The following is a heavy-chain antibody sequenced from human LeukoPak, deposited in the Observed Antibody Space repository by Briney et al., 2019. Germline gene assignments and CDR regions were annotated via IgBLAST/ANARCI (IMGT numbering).Heavy chain of an antibody. Sequence: ASVKVSCKASGYTFTSYDMNWVRQATGQGLEWMGWMNPNSGNTGCAQKFQGRVTITRNTSISTAYMELSSLRSEDTAVYYCARYRDWFDPWGQGTLVTVSS. CDR1: GYTFTSYD. CDR2: MNPNSGNT. J-gene: IGHJ5*02. CDR3: ARYRDWFDP. V-gene: IGHV1-8*03.